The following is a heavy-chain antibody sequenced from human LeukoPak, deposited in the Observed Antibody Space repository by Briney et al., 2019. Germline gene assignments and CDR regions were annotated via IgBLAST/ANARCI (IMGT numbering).Heavy chain of an antibody. J-gene: IGHJ4*02. CDR2: VYPGDSDT. Sequence: GESLKISCKGSGYTFTTYWIAWVRQMPGKGLEWMGIVYPGDSDTKYSPSFQGQVTMSVDKSISTAYLQWSSLKASDTAMYYCTRQRFSDFWGQGTLVTVSS. V-gene: IGHV5-51*01. CDR3: TRQRFSDF. CDR1: GYTFTTYW.